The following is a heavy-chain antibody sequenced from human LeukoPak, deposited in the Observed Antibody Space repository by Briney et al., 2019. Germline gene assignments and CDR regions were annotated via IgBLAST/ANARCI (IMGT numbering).Heavy chain of an antibody. V-gene: IGHV3-23*01. CDR3: AKDYYYDSSGYCHFDY. D-gene: IGHD3-22*01. Sequence: QPGGSLRLSCAASGFTFSSYAMSWVRQAPGKGLEWVSAISGSGGSTYYADSVKGRFTISRDNSKNTLYLQMNSLRADDTAVYYCAKDYYYDSSGYCHFDYWGQGTLVTVSS. J-gene: IGHJ4*02. CDR1: GFTFSSYA. CDR2: ISGSGGST.